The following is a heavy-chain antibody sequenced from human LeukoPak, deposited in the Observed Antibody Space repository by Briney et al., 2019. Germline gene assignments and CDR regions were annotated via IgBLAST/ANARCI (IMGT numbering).Heavy chain of an antibody. CDR2: IYYSGST. Sequence: SETLSLTCTVSGGSISSGGYYWSWIRQHPGKGLEWIGYIYYSGSTNYNPSLKSRVTISVDTSKNQFSLKLSSVTAADTAVYYCARDVSGKFDPWGQGTLVTVSS. D-gene: IGHD2-8*01. CDR1: GGSISSGGYY. CDR3: ARDVSGKFDP. V-gene: IGHV4-61*08. J-gene: IGHJ5*02.